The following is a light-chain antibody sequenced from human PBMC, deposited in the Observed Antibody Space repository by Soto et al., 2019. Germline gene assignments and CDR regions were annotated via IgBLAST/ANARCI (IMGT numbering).Light chain of an antibody. V-gene: IGLV2-14*03. CDR1: SSDVGGSNF. CDR3: VSFTSSTTYV. CDR2: DVA. J-gene: IGLJ1*01. Sequence: QSALTQPASVSASPGQSNTISCTGTSSDVGGSNFVSWYQQHPGKPPKLIIYDVATRPSGVSNRFSGSKSGSTASLIISRLQTEDEADYYCVSFTSSTTYVFGSGTKVTVL.